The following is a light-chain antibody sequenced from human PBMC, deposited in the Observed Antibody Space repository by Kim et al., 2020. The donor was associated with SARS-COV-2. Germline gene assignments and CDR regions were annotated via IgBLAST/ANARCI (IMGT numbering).Light chain of an antibody. CDR3: QQYSTFSPWT. CDR1: QNIGHL. V-gene: IGKV1-5*03. Sequence: FVRDRVIITCRASQNIGHLLAWYQQKPGKPPKLLISKASNLENGVPSRFSGSGSGTQFTLTISSLQPDDFASYYCQQYSTFSPWTFGQGTKVDIK. CDR2: KAS. J-gene: IGKJ1*01.